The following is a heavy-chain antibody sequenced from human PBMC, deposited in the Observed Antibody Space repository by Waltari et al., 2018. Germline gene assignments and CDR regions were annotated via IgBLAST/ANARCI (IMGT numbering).Heavy chain of an antibody. CDR2: IWYDGSNK. CDR3: ARDRPRYYDFWSGYYNDGMDV. Sequence: QVQLVESGGGVVQPGRSLRLSCAASGFTFSSYGMHWVRQAPGKGLAWVAVIWYDGSNKYYADSVKGRFTISRDNSKNTLYLQMNSLRAEDTAVYYCARDRPRYYDFWSGYYNDGMDVWGQGTTVTVSS. CDR1: GFTFSSYG. J-gene: IGHJ6*02. D-gene: IGHD3-3*01. V-gene: IGHV3-33*01.